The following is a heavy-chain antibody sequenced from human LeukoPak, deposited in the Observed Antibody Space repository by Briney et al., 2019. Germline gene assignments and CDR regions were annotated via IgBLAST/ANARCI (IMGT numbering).Heavy chain of an antibody. CDR3: ARGEPYYYDSSGYYLY. D-gene: IGHD3-22*01. Sequence: SETLSLTCAVYGGSFSGYYWSWIRQPPGKGLEWIGSIYYSGSTYYNPSLKSRVTISVDTSKNQFSLKLSSVTAADTAVHYCARGEPYYYDSSGYYLYWGQGTLVTVSS. J-gene: IGHJ4*02. V-gene: IGHV4-34*01. CDR1: GGSFSGYY. CDR2: IYYSGST.